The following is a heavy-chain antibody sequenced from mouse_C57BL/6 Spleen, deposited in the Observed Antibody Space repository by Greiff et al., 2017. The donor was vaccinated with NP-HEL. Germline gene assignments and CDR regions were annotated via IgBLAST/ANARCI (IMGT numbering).Heavy chain of an antibody. Sequence: QVQLKQPGAELVKPGASVKLSCKASGYTFTSYWMHWVKQRPGQGLEWIGMIHPNSGSTNYNEKFKSKATLTVDKSSSTAYMQLSSLTSEDSAVYYCARGGGTGYFDYWGQGTTLTVSS. CDR2: IHPNSGST. CDR3: ARGGGTGYFDY. J-gene: IGHJ2*01. V-gene: IGHV1-64*01. D-gene: IGHD4-1*01. CDR1: GYTFTSYW.